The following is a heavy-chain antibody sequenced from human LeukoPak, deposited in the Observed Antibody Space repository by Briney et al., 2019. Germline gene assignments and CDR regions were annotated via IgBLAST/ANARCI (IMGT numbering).Heavy chain of an antibody. CDR2: ISSSSTI. CDR3: AKDSGGGSYYFDY. J-gene: IGHJ4*02. V-gene: IGHV3-48*01. CDR1: GFTFSSCS. Sequence: GGSLRLSCAASGFTFSSCSMNWVRQAPGKGLEWVSYISSSSTIYYADSVKGRFTISRDNSKNTLYLQMNSLRAEDTAVYYCAKDSGGGSYYFDYWGQGTLVTVSS. D-gene: IGHD1-26*01.